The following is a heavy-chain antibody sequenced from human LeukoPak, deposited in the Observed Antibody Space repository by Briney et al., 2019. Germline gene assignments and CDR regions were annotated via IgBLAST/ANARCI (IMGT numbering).Heavy chain of an antibody. CDR1: GGSISSYY. CDR3: ARGSSMVRGVIITQMYNWFDP. D-gene: IGHD3-10*01. Sequence: PSETLSLTCTVSGGSISSYYWSWIRQPPGKGLEWIGEINHSGSTNYNPSLKSRVTISVDTSKNQFSLKLSSVTAADTAVYYCARGSSMVRGVIITQMYNWFDPWGQGTLVTVSS. V-gene: IGHV4-34*01. CDR2: INHSGST. J-gene: IGHJ5*02.